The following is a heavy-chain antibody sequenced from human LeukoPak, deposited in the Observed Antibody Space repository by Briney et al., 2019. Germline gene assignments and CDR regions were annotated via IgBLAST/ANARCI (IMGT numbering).Heavy chain of an antibody. CDR2: ISSNGGSA. CDR3: VGTAMVKGFFDY. V-gene: IGHV3-64D*06. J-gene: IGHJ4*02. Sequence: GGSPRLSCSASGFTFSSYAMHWVRQAPGKGLEYVSAISSNGGSAYYADSVKGRFTISRDNSKNTLYLQMSSLRAEDTAVYYCVGTAMVKGFFDYWGQGTLVTVSS. D-gene: IGHD5-18*01. CDR1: GFTFSSYA.